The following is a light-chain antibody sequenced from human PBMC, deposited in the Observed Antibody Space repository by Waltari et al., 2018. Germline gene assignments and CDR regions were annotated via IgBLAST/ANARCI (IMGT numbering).Light chain of an antibody. Sequence: AIRMTQSPSSFSASTGDRVTNTCRASQGISSYLAWYQQKPGKAPKLLIYAASTLQSGVPSRFSGSGSGTDFTLTISCLQSEDFATYYCQQYYSYPSFGPGTKVDIK. V-gene: IGKV1-8*01. J-gene: IGKJ3*01. CDR3: QQYYSYPS. CDR1: QGISSY. CDR2: AAS.